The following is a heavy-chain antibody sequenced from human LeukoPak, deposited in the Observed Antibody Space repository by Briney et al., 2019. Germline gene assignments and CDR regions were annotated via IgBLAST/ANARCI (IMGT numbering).Heavy chain of an antibody. CDR1: GYTFTSYY. D-gene: IGHD3-10*01. CDR3: ARVTMVRGAISLGY. J-gene: IGHJ4*02. V-gene: IGHV1-2*02. CDR2: INPNSGGT. Sequence: ASVKVSCKASGYTFTSYYMHWVRQAPGQGLEWMGWINPNSGGTNYAQKFQGRVTMTRDTSISTAYMELSRLRSDDTAVYYCARVTMVRGAISLGYWGQGTLVTVSS.